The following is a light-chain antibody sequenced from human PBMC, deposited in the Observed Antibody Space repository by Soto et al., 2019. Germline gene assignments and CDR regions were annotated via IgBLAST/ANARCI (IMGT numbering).Light chain of an antibody. Sequence: ILMTQSPATLSVSPGERATLSCRASQSVSNNLAWYQQKPGQAPRLLIYDASTRATGIPARLSGSGSGTEFTLTISGLQSEDFSVDYCQQYNNWPTWTFGQGTKVEIK. CDR2: DAS. CDR3: QQYNNWPTWT. CDR1: QSVSNN. J-gene: IGKJ1*01. V-gene: IGKV3-15*01.